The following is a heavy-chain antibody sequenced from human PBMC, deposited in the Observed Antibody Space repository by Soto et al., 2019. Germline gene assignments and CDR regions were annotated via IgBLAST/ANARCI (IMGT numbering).Heavy chain of an antibody. CDR3: AGDRIGPGAPFDL. CDR2: MYYGGRT. V-gene: IGHV4-61*01. D-gene: IGHD1-26*01. J-gene: IGHJ4*02. Sequence: QVQLQESGPGQLKPSETLSLTCSVSGTSVRSGTYYWTWIRQRPGKGLEWIGYMYYGGRTNYNPSLTSRLTMSIDESKNQFSLRLHSVTAADTAMYYCAGDRIGPGAPFDLWGQGNLVAVSS. CDR1: GTSVRSGTYY.